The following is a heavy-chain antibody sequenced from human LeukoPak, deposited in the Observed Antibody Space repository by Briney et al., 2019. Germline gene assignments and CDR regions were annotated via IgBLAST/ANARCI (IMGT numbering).Heavy chain of an antibody. V-gene: IGHV4-4*02. CDR3: ARVGCSSTSCYRYWFDP. CDR1: GGSISSSNW. CDR2: IYHSGST. J-gene: IGHJ5*02. D-gene: IGHD2-2*01. Sequence: SGTLSLTCAVSGGSISSSNWWSWVRQPPGKGPEWIGEIYHSGSTNYNPSLKSRVTISVDKSKNQFSLKLSSVTAADTAVYYCARVGCSSTSCYRYWFDPWGQGTLVTVSS.